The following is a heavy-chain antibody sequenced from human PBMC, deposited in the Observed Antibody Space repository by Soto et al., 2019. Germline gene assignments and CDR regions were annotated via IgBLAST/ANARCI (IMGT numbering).Heavy chain of an antibody. V-gene: IGHV3-21*01. CDR2: ISSSGTYI. CDR1: GFPFGIYT. J-gene: IGHJ4*02. CDR3: AREGNYHEF. Sequence: SLRLSCETSGFPFGIYTMNWVRQAPGKGLEWVSSISSSGTYIDYADSVEGRFAISRDDAKNSVFLEMTSLRVDDTAVYYCAREGNYHEFWGQGTLVTVSS. D-gene: IGHD3-10*01.